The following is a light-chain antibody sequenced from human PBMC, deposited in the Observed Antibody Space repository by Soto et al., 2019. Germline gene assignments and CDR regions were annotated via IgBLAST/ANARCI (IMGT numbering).Light chain of an antibody. Sequence: DIQMTQSPSSLSASVGERVTITCRTSQPMSANLDWYQHKPGSAPKLLIYDVSNLQSGVPSRFSGSGSGTEFTLTIPNLQPEDFATYYCQQTHASFGQGTKLEGK. V-gene: IGKV1-39*01. CDR3: QQTHAS. CDR2: DVS. J-gene: IGKJ2*03. CDR1: QPMSAN.